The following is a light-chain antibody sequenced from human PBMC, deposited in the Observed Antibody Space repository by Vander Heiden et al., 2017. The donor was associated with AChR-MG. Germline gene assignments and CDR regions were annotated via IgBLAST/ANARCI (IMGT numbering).Light chain of an antibody. CDR2: AAS. J-gene: IGKJ1*01. CDR3: QKYDGAPWT. Sequence: DFQMTQSPSSLSASVGDRVTITCRASQGISNYLAWYQQKPGKLPKLLIYAASTLRSGVPSRFSGSGSGTDFTLTISSLQPEDVAAYYCQKYDGAPWTFGQGTKVEI. CDR1: QGISNY. V-gene: IGKV1-27*01.